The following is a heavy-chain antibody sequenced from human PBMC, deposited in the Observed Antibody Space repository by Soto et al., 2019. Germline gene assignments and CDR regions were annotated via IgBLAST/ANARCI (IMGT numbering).Heavy chain of an antibody. CDR3: TRDASRDSSARGWFDP. V-gene: IGHV3-21*01. CDR1: GFTFRSFT. Sequence: PGGSLGLSVAASGFTFRSFTMNWVRQAPGKGLEWVSTISSNIAYIYYTDALRGRFTISRDNAKNSLHLQMNSLRAEDTAVYYCTRDASRDSSARGWFDPWGQGTLVTVSS. D-gene: IGHD6-13*01. CDR2: ISSNIAYI. J-gene: IGHJ5*02.